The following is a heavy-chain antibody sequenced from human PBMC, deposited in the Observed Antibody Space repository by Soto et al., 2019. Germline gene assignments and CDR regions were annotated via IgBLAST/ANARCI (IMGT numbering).Heavy chain of an antibody. Sequence: ASVKVSCKASGYTSTSYAMHWVRQAPGQRLEWMGWINAGNGNTKYSQKFQGRVTITRDTSASTAYMELSSLRSEDTAVYYCARDRRYYGSGSYYSYYYYYMDVWGKGTTVTVSS. CDR3: ARDRRYYGSGSYYSYYYYYMDV. D-gene: IGHD3-10*01. CDR1: GYTSTSYA. V-gene: IGHV1-3*01. J-gene: IGHJ6*03. CDR2: INAGNGNT.